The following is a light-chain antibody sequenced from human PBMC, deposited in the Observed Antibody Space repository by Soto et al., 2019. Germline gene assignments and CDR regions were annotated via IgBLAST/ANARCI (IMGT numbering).Light chain of an antibody. CDR2: KVS. Sequence: QSALTQPASVSGSPGQSITLSCTGTSSDVGGYDYVSWYQQHPGKAPKLIISKVSNRPSGVSNRFSGSKSGNTASLTISGLQAEDEADYYCSSYSSSSIWVFGGGNKVTVL. V-gene: IGLV2-14*01. CDR3: SSYSSSSIWV. CDR1: SSDVGGYDY. J-gene: IGLJ3*02.